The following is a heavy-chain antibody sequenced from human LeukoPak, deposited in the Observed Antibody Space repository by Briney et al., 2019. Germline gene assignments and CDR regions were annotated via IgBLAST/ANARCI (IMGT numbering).Heavy chain of an antibody. CDR3: ARERTTVTTSAYYFDY. J-gene: IGHJ4*02. V-gene: IGHV1-69*06. D-gene: IGHD4-17*01. CDR2: IIPIFGTA. CDR1: GGTFSSYA. Sequence: SVKVSCKASGGTFSSYAISWVRQAPGQGLEWMGGIIPIFGTANYAQKFQGRVTITADKSTSTAYMELSSLRSEDTAVYYCARERTTVTTSAYYFDYWGRGTLVTVSS.